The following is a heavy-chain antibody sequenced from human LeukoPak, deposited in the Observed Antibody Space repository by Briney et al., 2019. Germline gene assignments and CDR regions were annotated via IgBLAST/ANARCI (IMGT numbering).Heavy chain of an antibody. CDR1: GFSISNDW. D-gene: IGHD3-10*01. CDR2: VKSRSAGETT. Sequence: GGSLRLSCAASGFSISNDWMSWVRQVPGKGLEWVARVKSRSAGETTDYAAPVKGRFTISRDDSKNTLYLQMNSLKTEDTAVYYCTLIQGWGSGSYYRDFWGQGTLVTVSS. V-gene: IGHV3-15*01. CDR3: TLIQGWGSGSYYRDF. J-gene: IGHJ4*02.